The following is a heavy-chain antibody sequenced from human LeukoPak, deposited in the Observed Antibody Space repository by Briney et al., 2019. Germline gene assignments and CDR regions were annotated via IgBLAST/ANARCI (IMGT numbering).Heavy chain of an antibody. CDR3: ARDGSYQLLSYMDV. CDR2: IQFDGSDI. Sequence: PGGSLRLSCAASGFTFSNFGVHWVRQAPGKGLEWVAFIQFDGSDIFYADSVKGRFTVSRDNSKNTLYLQMNSLRAEDTAVYYCARDGSYQLLSYMDVWGKGTTVTVSS. CDR1: GFTFSNFG. V-gene: IGHV3-30*02. D-gene: IGHD2-2*01. J-gene: IGHJ6*03.